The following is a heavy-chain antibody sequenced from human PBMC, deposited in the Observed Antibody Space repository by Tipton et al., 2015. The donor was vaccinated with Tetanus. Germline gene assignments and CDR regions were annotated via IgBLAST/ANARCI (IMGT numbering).Heavy chain of an antibody. CDR3: VREDHGNYGFDF. CDR2: ISSSSRYI. CDR1: GFTLSRYT. J-gene: IGHJ4*02. Sequence: SLRLSCAASGFTLSRYTLNWVRQAPGKGLEWVSSISSSSRYIYYADSVKGRFTISRDNAKNSLYLRMNSLRAEDTAVYYCVREDHGNYGFDFWGQGTLVTVSS. D-gene: IGHD1-7*01. V-gene: IGHV3-21*01.